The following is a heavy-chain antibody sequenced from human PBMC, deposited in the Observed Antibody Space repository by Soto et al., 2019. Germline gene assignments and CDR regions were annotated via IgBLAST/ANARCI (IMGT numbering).Heavy chain of an antibody. V-gene: IGHV3-33*01. J-gene: IGHJ4*02. Sequence: GGSLRLSCAASGFTFSSYGMHWVRQAPGKGLEWVAVIWYDGSNKYYADSVKGRFTISRDNSKNTLYLQMNSLRAEDTAVYYCARDSAVTGSFDYWGQGTLVTVSS. CDR3: ARDSAVTGSFDY. CDR2: IWYDGSNK. D-gene: IGHD3-10*01. CDR1: GFTFSSYG.